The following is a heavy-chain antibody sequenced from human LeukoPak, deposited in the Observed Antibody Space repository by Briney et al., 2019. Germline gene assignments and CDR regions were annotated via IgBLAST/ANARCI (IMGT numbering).Heavy chain of an antibody. CDR1: GFTFTAHY. V-gene: IGHV1-2*02. D-gene: IGHD7-27*01. Sequence: ASVKVSCTTSGFTFTAHYMHWVRQAPGQGLEWMGWIKPDTGVTYSAQTFQGRFTMTVDVSISTVSMELTSLRSDDTAIYYCARDNNWGPDYWGQGTLVTVSS. CDR3: ARDNNWGPDY. J-gene: IGHJ4*02. CDR2: IKPDTGVT.